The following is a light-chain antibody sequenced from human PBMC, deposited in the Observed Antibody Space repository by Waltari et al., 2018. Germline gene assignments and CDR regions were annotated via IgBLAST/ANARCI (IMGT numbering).Light chain of an antibody. CDR2: QDT. J-gene: IGLJ2*01. CDR3: QAWDSSTMI. Sequence: SYELTQPPSVSVSPGQTASITCSGNKSGDKYTCWYKQKPGQSPVLVIYQDTKRPSGIPERFSGSNSGNTATLTISGTQAMDEADYYCQAWDSSTMIFGGGTKLTVL. CDR1: KSGDKY. V-gene: IGLV3-1*01.